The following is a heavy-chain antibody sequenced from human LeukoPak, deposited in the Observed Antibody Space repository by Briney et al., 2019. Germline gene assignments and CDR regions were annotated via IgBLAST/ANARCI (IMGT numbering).Heavy chain of an antibody. CDR1: GFTFSSYA. V-gene: IGHV3-7*01. D-gene: IGHD5-24*01. Sequence: GGSLRLSCAASGFTFSSYAMSWVRQAPGKGLEWVANIKQDGSEKYYVDSVKGRFTISRDNAKNSLYLQMNSLRAEDTAVYYCARVGRWLQFDYWGQGTLVTVSS. CDR2: IKQDGSEK. CDR3: ARVGRWLQFDY. J-gene: IGHJ4*02.